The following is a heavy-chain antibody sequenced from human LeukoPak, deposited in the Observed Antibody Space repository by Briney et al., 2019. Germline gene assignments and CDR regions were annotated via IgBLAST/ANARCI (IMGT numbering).Heavy chain of an antibody. J-gene: IGHJ4*02. Sequence: PGRSLRLSCAASGFTFSSYGMHWVRQAPGKGLEWVAVIWYDGSNKFYADSVKGRFTISRANSKNTRYLQMNSLRAEDTAAYYCARDQWLVPDYWGQGTLVTVSS. D-gene: IGHD6-19*01. CDR1: GFTFSSYG. CDR2: IWYDGSNK. CDR3: ARDQWLVPDY. V-gene: IGHV3-33*01.